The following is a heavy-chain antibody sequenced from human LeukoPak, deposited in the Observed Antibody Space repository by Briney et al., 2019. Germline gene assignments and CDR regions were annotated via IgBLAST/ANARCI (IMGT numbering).Heavy chain of an antibody. V-gene: IGHV3-74*01. D-gene: IGHD6-19*01. Sequence: GGSLRLSCAASGFTFSSFWMHWVRQAPGKGLVWVSRINSVGSSTSYADSVKGRFTISRDNAKNTLYLQMNSLRAEDTAVYYCARERTSGWDAFDFWGQGTLVSLSS. J-gene: IGHJ4*02. CDR1: GFTFSSFW. CDR3: ARERTSGWDAFDF. CDR2: INSVGSST.